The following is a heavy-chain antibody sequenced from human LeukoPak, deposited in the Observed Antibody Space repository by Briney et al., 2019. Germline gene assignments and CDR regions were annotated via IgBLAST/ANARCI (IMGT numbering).Heavy chain of an antibody. CDR3: ARVHVDTAMVNFDY. Sequence: SETLSLTCTVSGGSISSSSYYWGWIRQPPGKGLEWIGSIYYSGSTYYNPSLKSRVTISVDTSKNQFSLKLSSVTAADTAVYYCARVHVDTAMVNFDYWGQGTLVTVSS. D-gene: IGHD5-18*01. CDR2: IYYSGST. J-gene: IGHJ4*02. V-gene: IGHV4-39*01. CDR1: GGSISSSSYY.